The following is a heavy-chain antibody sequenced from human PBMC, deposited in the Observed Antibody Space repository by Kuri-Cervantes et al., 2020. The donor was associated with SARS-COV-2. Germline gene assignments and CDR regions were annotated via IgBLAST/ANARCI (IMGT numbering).Heavy chain of an antibody. Sequence: GESLKISCAASGFTFSSYGMHWVRQAPGKGLEWVAFIRYDGSNKYYADSVKGRFTISRDNSKNTLYLQMNSLRADDTALYYCARDKDRIGEFDYWGQGTLVTVSS. CDR2: IRYDGSNK. J-gene: IGHJ4*01. D-gene: IGHD2-15*01. V-gene: IGHV3-30*02. CDR3: ARDKDRIGEFDY. CDR1: GFTFSSYG.